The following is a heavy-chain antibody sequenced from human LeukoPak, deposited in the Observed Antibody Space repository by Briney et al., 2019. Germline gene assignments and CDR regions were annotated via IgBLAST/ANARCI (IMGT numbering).Heavy chain of an antibody. D-gene: IGHD5-24*01. J-gene: IGHJ4*02. V-gene: IGHV3-48*03. Sequence: GGSLRLSCAASGFTFSSYEMNWVRQAPGKGLEWVSYIDRSGSNIHYADSVKGRFTISRDNAKNSLYLQMNSLRAEDTAVYYCARTKEMASISYFDSWGQGTLVTVSS. CDR3: ARTKEMASISYFDS. CDR2: IDRSGSNI. CDR1: GFTFSSYE.